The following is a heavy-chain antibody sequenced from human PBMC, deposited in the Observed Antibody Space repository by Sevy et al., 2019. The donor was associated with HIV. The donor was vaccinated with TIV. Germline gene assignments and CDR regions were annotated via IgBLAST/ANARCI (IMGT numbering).Heavy chain of an antibody. D-gene: IGHD6-13*01. CDR3: ARGVAAHLGAYYYYMDV. V-gene: IGHV4-59*01. J-gene: IGHJ6*03. CDR2: IYYSGST. CDR1: GGSISSYY. Sequence: SETLSLTCTVSGGSISSYYWSWIRQPPGKGLEWIGYIYYSGSTNYNPSLKSRVTISVETSKNQFSLKLSSVTAADTAVYYCARGVAAHLGAYYYYMDVWGKGTTVTVSS.